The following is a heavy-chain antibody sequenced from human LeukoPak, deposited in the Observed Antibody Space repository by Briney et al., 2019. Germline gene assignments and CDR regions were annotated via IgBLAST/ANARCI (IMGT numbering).Heavy chain of an antibody. V-gene: IGHV3-9*01. CDR3: AKDIKYYYDSSGLLDY. CDR2: ISWNSGSI. Sequence: GRSQRLSCAASGFTFDDYAMHWVRQAPGKGLEWVSGISWNSGSIGYADSVKGRFTISRDNAKNSLYLQMNSLRAEDTALYYCAKDIKYYYDSSGLLDYWGQGTLVTVSS. J-gene: IGHJ4*02. D-gene: IGHD3-22*01. CDR1: GFTFDDYA.